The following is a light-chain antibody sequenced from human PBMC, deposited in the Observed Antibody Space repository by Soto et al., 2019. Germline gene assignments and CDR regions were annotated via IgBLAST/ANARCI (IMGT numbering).Light chain of an antibody. CDR2: EDT. V-gene: IGLV2-23*01. Sequence: QSALTQPASVSGSPGQSITISCTGTSSDVVSYNVVSWYQQQPGKAPQLMIYEDTKRPSGVSNRFSGSKSGNTASLTISGLQAEDEADYYCCSSALTSDVVFGGGTKVTVL. CDR1: SSDVVSYNV. CDR3: CSSALTSDVV. J-gene: IGLJ2*01.